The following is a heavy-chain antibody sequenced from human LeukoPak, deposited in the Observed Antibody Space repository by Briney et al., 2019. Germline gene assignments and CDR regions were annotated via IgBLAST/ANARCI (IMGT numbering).Heavy chain of an antibody. CDR2: IYYSGST. CDR1: GGSISNHY. D-gene: IGHD3-10*01. J-gene: IGHJ4*02. V-gene: IGHV4-59*11. Sequence: SETLSLTCTVSGGSISNHYWSWIRQPPGKGLEWIGYIYYSGSTNYNPSLKSRVSISVDTSKNQFSLKLSSVTAADTAVYYCGRAPGYYGSGSYYYFDYWGQGTLSPSPQ. CDR3: GRAPGYYGSGSYYYFDY.